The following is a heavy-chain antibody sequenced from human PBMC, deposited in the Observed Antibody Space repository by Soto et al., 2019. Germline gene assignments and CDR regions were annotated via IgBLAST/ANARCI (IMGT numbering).Heavy chain of an antibody. CDR1: GFSLSTSGVG. CDR2: IYWDDDK. CDR3: AHSQTYSSSWYQGGFYFDY. J-gene: IGHJ4*02. Sequence: QITLKESGPTLVKPTQTLTLTCTFSGFSLSTSGVGVGWIRQPPGKALEWLALIYWDDDKRYSTSLKSRLTIAEDTSKNQVVRTMTNMDPVDTATYYGAHSQTYSSSWYQGGFYFDYWGQGTLVTVSS. V-gene: IGHV2-5*02. D-gene: IGHD6-13*01.